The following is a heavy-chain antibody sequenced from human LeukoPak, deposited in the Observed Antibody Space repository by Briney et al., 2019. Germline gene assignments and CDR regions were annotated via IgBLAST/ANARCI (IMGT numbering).Heavy chain of an antibody. CDR1: GYTFTSYA. V-gene: IGHV1-3*01. CDR3: ARGYSSGWYRREYFQH. J-gene: IGHJ1*01. Sequence: ASVTVSCKASGYTFTSYAMHWVRQAPGQRLEWMGWINAGNGNTKYSQKFQGRVTITRDTSASTAYMELSSLRSEDTAVYYCARGYSSGWYRREYFQHWGQGTLVTVSS. D-gene: IGHD6-19*01. CDR2: INAGNGNT.